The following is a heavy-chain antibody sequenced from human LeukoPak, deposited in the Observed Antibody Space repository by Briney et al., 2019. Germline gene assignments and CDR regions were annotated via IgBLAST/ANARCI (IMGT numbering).Heavy chain of an antibody. CDR3: ARGPYYDFWSGYSYYYYGMDV. V-gene: IGHV4-30-2*01. CDR1: GGSISSGGYS. J-gene: IGHJ6*02. CDR2: IYHSGST. Sequence: SQTLSLTCAVSGGSISSGGYSWSWIRQPPGKGLEWIGYIYHSGSTYYNPSLKSRVTISVDRSKNQFSLKLSSVTAADTAVHYCARGPYYDFWSGYSYYYYGMDVWGQGTTVTVSS. D-gene: IGHD3-3*01.